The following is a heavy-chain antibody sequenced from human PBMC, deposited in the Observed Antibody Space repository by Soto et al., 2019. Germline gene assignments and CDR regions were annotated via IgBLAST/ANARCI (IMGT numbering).Heavy chain of an antibody. D-gene: IGHD2-2*01. V-gene: IGHV3-30*18. CDR2: ISYDGSNK. Sequence: QVQLVESGGGVVQPGRSLRLSCAASGFTFSSYGMHWVRQAPGKGLEWVAVISYDGSNKYYADSVKGRFTISRDNSKNTLYLQMNSLRAEDTAVYYCAKTNFEPAAPWWSYYYYGMDVWGQGTTVTVSS. CDR3: AKTNFEPAAPWWSYYYYGMDV. J-gene: IGHJ6*02. CDR1: GFTFSSYG.